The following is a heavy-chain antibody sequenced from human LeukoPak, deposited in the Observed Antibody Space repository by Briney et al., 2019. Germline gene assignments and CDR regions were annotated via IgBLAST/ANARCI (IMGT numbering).Heavy chain of an antibody. Sequence: GRSLRLSCAASGFTFSSYALHWVRQAPGKGLEWIAHISGSGATIYYADSVKGRFTISRDNAKNSVYLQMTSLRAEDTAVYSCARGGHFSSYKEYFHNWGQGNLVSVSS. CDR1: GFTFSSYA. CDR3: ARGGHFSSYKEYFHN. J-gene: IGHJ1*01. CDR2: ISGSGATI. D-gene: IGHD6-13*01. V-gene: IGHV3-48*03.